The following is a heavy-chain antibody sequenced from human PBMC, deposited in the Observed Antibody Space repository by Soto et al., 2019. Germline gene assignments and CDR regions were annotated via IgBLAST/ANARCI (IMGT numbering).Heavy chain of an antibody. CDR3: ARDRGAAGSPDYYYGMDV. V-gene: IGHV1-18*01. CDR1: GYTFTSYG. J-gene: IGHJ6*02. D-gene: IGHD6-13*01. Sequence: ASVRVSCKPSGYTFTSYGISWVRQAPGQGLEWMGWISAYNGNTNYAQKLQGRVTMNTDTSTSTAYMELRSLRSDDTAVYYCARDRGAAGSPDYYYGMDVWGQGTTVTVSS. CDR2: ISAYNGNT.